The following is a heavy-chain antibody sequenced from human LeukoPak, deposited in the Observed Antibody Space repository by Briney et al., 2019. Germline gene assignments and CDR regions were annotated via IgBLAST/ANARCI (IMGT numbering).Heavy chain of an antibody. V-gene: IGHV4-59*12. CDR1: GGSISSYY. J-gene: IGHJ4*02. Sequence: SETLSLTCTVSGGSISSYYWSWIRQPPGKGLEWIGYIYYSGSTNYNPSLKSRVTMSLDTSKNQCTLKLFSVTAADTAVYYCARVGDYALKDWGQGTLVTVSS. CDR3: ARVGDYALKD. CDR2: IYYSGST. D-gene: IGHD3-16*01.